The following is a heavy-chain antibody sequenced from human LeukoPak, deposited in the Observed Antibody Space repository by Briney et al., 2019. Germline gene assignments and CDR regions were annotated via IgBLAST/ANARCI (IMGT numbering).Heavy chain of an antibody. CDR3: AREVVRYYGSPYYDYYYMDV. CDR2: TYYRSKWYN. Sequence: SQTLSLTCAISGDSVSTNSAAWNWIRQSPSRGLEWLGRTYYRSKWYNDYAVSVKSRITINPDTSKNQFSLQLNSVTPEDTAVYYCAREVVRYYGSPYYDYYYMDVWGKGTTVTISS. CDR1: GDSVSTNSAA. V-gene: IGHV6-1*01. D-gene: IGHD3-10*01. J-gene: IGHJ6*03.